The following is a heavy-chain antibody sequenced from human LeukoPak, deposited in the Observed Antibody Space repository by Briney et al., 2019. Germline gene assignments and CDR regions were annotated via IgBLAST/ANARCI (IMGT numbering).Heavy chain of an antibody. V-gene: IGHV3-23*01. D-gene: IGHD3-3*01. Sequence: GGSLRLSCAASGFTFSSYAITWVRQAPGQGLEWVSAISGGGNTYYADSVKGRFTISRDNSKNTLYLQMNSLRAEDTAVYYCSKGGWSGLYYMDVWGKGTTVTVSS. CDR1: GFTFSSYA. CDR3: SKGGWSGLYYMDV. CDR2: ISGGGNT. J-gene: IGHJ6*03.